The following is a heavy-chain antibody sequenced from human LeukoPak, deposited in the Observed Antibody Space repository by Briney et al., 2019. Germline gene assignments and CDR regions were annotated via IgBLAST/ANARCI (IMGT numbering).Heavy chain of an antibody. Sequence: ASVKVSCKASGYAFTSVGITWVRRAPGHGLECMGWISPYNRNTRYAQKFQGRVAMTTDTSTTTAYMDVGGLRFNDTAVYYCARAGSGSGWYFDYWGQGTLVTVSS. CDR3: ARAGSGSGWYFDY. CDR1: GYAFTSVG. J-gene: IGHJ4*02. V-gene: IGHV1-18*01. CDR2: ISPYNRNT. D-gene: IGHD6-19*01.